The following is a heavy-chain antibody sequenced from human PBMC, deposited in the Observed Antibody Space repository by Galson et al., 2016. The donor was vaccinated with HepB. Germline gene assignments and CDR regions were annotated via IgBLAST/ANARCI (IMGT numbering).Heavy chain of an antibody. CDR3: ARALRGSESFQRKHPDYNFPMDV. CDR1: GGSFSSYT. Sequence: SVKVSCKASGGSFSSYTINWVRQAPGQGLEWMGRVIPILDTANYAQNFQGRLTLSADKSTSTAYMELSSLRSDDTAVYYCARALRGSESFQRKHPDYNFPMDVWGKGTTVTVSS. J-gene: IGHJ6*04. CDR2: VIPILDTA. D-gene: IGHD3-10*01. V-gene: IGHV1-69*08.